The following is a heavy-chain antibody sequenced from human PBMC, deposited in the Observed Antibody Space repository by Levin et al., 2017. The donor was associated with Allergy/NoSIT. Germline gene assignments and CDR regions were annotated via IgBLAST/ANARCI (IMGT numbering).Heavy chain of an antibody. Sequence: TGGSLRLSCAASGFTFSSYSMNWVRQAPGKGLEWVSSISSGSSYIYYADSLKGRFTFSRDNTKNSLYLQMNSLRAEDTAVYYCAKSASIAVAAHFDYWGQGTLVTVSS. CDR2: ISSGSSYI. J-gene: IGHJ4*02. V-gene: IGHV3-21*01. CDR3: AKSASIAVAAHFDY. CDR1: GFTFSSYS. D-gene: IGHD6-19*01.